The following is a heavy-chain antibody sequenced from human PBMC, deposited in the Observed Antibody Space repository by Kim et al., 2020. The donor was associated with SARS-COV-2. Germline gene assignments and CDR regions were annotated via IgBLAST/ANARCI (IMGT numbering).Heavy chain of an antibody. CDR1: GFTFSSYE. CDR3: LILTGPESYYYYYGMDV. CDR2: ISSSGSTI. D-gene: IGHD3-9*01. J-gene: IGHJ6*02. V-gene: IGHV3-48*03. Sequence: WGSLRLSCAASGFTFSSYEMNWVRQAPGKGLEWVSYISSSGSTIYYADSVKGRFTISRDNAKNSLYLQMNSLRAEDTAVYYCLILTGPESYYYYYGMDVWGQGTTVTVSS.